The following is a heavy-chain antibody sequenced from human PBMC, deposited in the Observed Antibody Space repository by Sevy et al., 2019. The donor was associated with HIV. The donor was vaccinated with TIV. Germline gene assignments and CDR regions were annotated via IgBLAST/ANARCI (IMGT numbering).Heavy chain of an antibody. V-gene: IGHV3-13*04. CDR2: FGTVGET. D-gene: IGHD5-12*01. Sequence: GGSLRLYCAASGFTFSSYDMHWVRHSTGKGLEWVSAFGTVGETRYAGSVKGRFTISRENTKKSLYLQMNSLRGVDTAVYYCVRGGSDAFDIWGQGTMVTVSS. CDR3: VRGGSDAFDI. CDR1: GFTFSSYD. J-gene: IGHJ3*02.